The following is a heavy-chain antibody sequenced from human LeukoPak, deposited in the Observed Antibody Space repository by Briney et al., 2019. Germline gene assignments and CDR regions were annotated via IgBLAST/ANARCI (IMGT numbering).Heavy chain of an antibody. D-gene: IGHD3-10*01. CDR2: ISSSGSTI. CDR3: AREIWFGENYYYYGMDV. V-gene: IGHV3-48*03. CDR1: GFTFSSYE. J-gene: IGHJ6*04. Sequence: GSLRLSCAASGFTFSSYEMNWVRQAPGKGLEWVSYISSSGSTIYYADSVKGRFTISRDNAKNSLYLQMNSLRAEDTAVYYCAREIWFGENYYYYGMDVWGKGTTVTVSS.